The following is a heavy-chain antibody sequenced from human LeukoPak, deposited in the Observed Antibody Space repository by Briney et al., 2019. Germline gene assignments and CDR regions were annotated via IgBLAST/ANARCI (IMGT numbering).Heavy chain of an antibody. CDR1: GDSISSYY. CDR2: IYTSGTT. Sequence: SETLSLTCTVSGDSISSYYWSWIRQPPGKGLEWIGYIYTSGTTNYNPSLKSRVTISVDTSKNQLSLKLSSVTAADTAVCYCARGSDYWYRFDPWGQGTLVTVSS. V-gene: IGHV4-4*09. CDR3: ARGSDYWYRFDP. D-gene: IGHD2-8*02. J-gene: IGHJ5*02.